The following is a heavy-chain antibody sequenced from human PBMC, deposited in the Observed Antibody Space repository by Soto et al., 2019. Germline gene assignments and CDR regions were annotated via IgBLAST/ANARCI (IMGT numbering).Heavy chain of an antibody. CDR3: AREGYCSGGSCYSYYYYYGMDV. Sequence: ASVKVSCKASGYTFTGYYMHWVRQAPGQGLEWMGWINPNSGGTNYAQKFQGWVTMTRDTSISTAYMELSGLRSDDTAVYYCAREGYCSGGSCYSYYYYYGMDVWGQGTTVTVSS. V-gene: IGHV1-2*04. CDR1: GYTFTGYY. D-gene: IGHD2-15*01. CDR2: INPNSGGT. J-gene: IGHJ6*02.